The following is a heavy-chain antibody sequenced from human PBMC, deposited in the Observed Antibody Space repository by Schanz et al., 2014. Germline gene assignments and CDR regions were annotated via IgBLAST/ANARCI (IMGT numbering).Heavy chain of an antibody. Sequence: VQLVESGGGLVKPGGSLRLSCVVSGFTFSDYYMSWIRQAPGKGLEWVSYISSSSIYTNYADSVKGRFTISRDNAKNSLYLEMTSLRGEDTAVYYCARENLNWEAFDIWGQGTVVTVSS. CDR3: ARENLNWEAFDI. D-gene: IGHD7-27*01. V-gene: IGHV3-11*05. CDR1: GFTFSDYY. J-gene: IGHJ3*02. CDR2: ISSSSIYT.